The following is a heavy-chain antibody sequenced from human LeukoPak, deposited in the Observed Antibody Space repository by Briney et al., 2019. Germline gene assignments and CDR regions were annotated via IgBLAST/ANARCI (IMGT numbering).Heavy chain of an antibody. CDR3: AREYVYGSGSPYYMDV. CDR1: GGTFSSYA. D-gene: IGHD3-10*01. Sequence: SVKVSCKASGGTFSSYAISWVRQAPGQGLEWTGGIIPIFGTANYAQKFQGRVTITTDESTSTAYMELSSLRSEDTAVYYCAREYVYGSGSPYYMDVWGKGTTVTVSS. CDR2: IIPIFGTA. J-gene: IGHJ6*03. V-gene: IGHV1-69*05.